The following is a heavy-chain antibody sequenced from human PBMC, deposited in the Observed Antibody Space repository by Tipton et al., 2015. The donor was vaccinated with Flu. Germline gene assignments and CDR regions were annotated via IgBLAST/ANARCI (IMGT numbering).Heavy chain of an antibody. Sequence: GFLRLSCAASGVNVSGNYMSWVRQTPGKGLEWVSVIYGEGRASYADSVKGRFTISRDTSKNTLFLQMNRLRVDDTAVYYCARVTGASTAYGMDVWGQGTTVTVSS. V-gene: IGHV3-53*01. CDR2: IYGEGRA. D-gene: IGHD2-2*01. J-gene: IGHJ6*02. CDR3: ARVTGASTAYGMDV. CDR1: GVNVSGNY.